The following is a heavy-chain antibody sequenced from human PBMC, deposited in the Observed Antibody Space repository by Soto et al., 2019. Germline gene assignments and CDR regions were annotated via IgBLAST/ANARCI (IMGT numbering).Heavy chain of an antibody. CDR2: IKSKTDGGTT. CDR1: GFTFSNAW. CDR3: TTDFQGSVLLWFGEPHRGAEYFQH. Sequence: GGSLRLSCAASGFTFSNAWMNWVRQAPGKGLEWVGRIKSKTDGGTTDYAAPVKGRFTISREDSKNTLYLQMNSLKTEDTAVYYCTTDFQGSVLLWFGEPHRGAEYFQHWGQGTLVTVSS. V-gene: IGHV3-15*07. J-gene: IGHJ1*01. D-gene: IGHD3-10*01.